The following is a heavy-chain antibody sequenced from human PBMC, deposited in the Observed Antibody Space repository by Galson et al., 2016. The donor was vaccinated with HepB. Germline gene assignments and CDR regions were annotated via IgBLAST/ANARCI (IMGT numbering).Heavy chain of an antibody. CDR3: SRERKEKQRHFYFYYYYGMDV. J-gene: IGHJ6*02. V-gene: IGHV4-31*03. CDR1: GGSISSLGHY. Sequence: TLSLTCTVSGGSISSLGHYWTWIRQNPVKGLQWIGYMYYSGNAHYNPSLKSRVIISIDTSKNQFSLKLSAVTAADTAVYFCSRERKEKQRHFYFYYYYGMDVWGQGTTVTVSS. D-gene: IGHD3-3*02. CDR2: MYYSGNA.